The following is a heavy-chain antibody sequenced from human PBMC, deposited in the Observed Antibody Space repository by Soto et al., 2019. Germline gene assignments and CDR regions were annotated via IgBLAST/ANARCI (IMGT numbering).Heavy chain of an antibody. Sequence: SETLSLTCAVYGGSFSGYYWSWIRQPPGKGLEWIGEINHSGSINYNPSLKSRVTISVDTSKNQFSLTLNSVTAADTATYYCARGGISHWAYFYYMDVWDRGTTVTVSS. CDR3: ARGGISHWAYFYYMDV. D-gene: IGHD2-21*01. J-gene: IGHJ6*03. V-gene: IGHV4-34*01. CDR2: INHSGSI. CDR1: GGSFSGYY.